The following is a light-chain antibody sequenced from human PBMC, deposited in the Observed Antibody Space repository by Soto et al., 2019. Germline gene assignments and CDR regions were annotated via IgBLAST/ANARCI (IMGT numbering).Light chain of an antibody. CDR3: QQYNSYSPT. J-gene: IGKJ1*01. CDR1: QSISSY. CDR2: AAS. V-gene: IGKV1-39*01. Sequence: DIQMTHSPSSLSASVGDGVTITCLASQSISSYLNWYQQKPGKAPKLLIYAASSLQSGVPSRFSGSGSGTDFTLTISSLHPNDFATYYCQQYNSYSPTFGQGTKVDNK.